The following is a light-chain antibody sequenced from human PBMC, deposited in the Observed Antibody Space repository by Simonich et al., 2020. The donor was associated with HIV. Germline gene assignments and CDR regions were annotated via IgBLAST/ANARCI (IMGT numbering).Light chain of an antibody. Sequence: QSALTQPASGSGSPGQSIPIPCTGTSMDVGGYNLVPWYQQHPGKPPKRMIYEGSKRPSGVSNRFSGSKSGNTASLTISGLQAEDEADYYCCSYAGSSTSRVFGGGTKLTVL. V-gene: IGLV2-23*01. CDR3: CSYAGSSTSRV. CDR1: SMDVGGYNL. J-gene: IGLJ3*02. CDR2: EGS.